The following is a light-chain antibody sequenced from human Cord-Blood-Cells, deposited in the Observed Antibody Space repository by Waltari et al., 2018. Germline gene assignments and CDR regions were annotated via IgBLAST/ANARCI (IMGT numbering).Light chain of an antibody. CDR1: SSDVGGYNY. Sequence: QSALTQPAHVPGSPAQSITISCTAPSSDVGGYNYASWYQQHPGKAPKLMIYEVSNRPSGVSNRFSGSKSGNTASLTISGLQAEDEADYYCSSYTSSSTYVFGTGTKVTVL. J-gene: IGLJ1*01. CDR2: EVS. V-gene: IGLV2-14*01. CDR3: SSYTSSSTYV.